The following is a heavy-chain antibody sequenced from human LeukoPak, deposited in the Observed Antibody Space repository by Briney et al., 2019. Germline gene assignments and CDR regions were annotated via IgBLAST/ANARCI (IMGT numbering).Heavy chain of an antibody. V-gene: IGHV1-69*06. Sequence: SVKVSCKASRGTFSSYAISWVRQAPGQGLEWMGGIIPIFGTANYAQKFQGRVTITADKSTSTAYMELSSLRSEDTAVYYCASTPTYYYDSSGYYAAFDIWGQGTMVTVSS. J-gene: IGHJ3*02. CDR1: RGTFSSYA. CDR2: IIPIFGTA. CDR3: ASTPTYYYDSSGYYAAFDI. D-gene: IGHD3-22*01.